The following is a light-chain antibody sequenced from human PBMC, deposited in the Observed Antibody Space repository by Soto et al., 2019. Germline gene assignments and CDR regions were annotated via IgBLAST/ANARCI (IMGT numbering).Light chain of an antibody. CDR1: QSVSSSY. CDR2: GAS. Sequence: EIVLTQSPGTLYLSPGERATLSCRASQSVSSSYLAWYQQKPGQAPRLLIYGASSRATGIPDRFSGSGSGTDYTLTISRLEPEDFAVYYCQQYSSSPPSFGQGTKLEIK. CDR3: QQYSSSPPS. J-gene: IGKJ2*01. V-gene: IGKV3-20*01.